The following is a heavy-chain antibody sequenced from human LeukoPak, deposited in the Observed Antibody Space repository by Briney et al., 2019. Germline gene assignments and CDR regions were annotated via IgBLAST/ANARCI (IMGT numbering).Heavy chain of an antibody. CDR3: AGDSYYYDSSGYSANWFDP. CDR1: GFTFSSYS. Sequence: GGSLRLSCAASGFTFSSYSMNWVRQAPGKGLEWVSSISSSSSYIYYADSVKGRFTISRDNAKNSLYLQTNSLRAEDTAVYYCAGDSYYYDSSGYSANWFDPWGQGTLVTVSS. V-gene: IGHV3-21*01. J-gene: IGHJ5*02. CDR2: ISSSSSYI. D-gene: IGHD3-22*01.